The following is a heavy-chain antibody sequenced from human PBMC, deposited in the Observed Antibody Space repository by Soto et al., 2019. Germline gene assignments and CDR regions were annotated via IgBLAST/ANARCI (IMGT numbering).Heavy chain of an antibody. CDR2: IYPGDSDT. D-gene: IGHD2-2*01. V-gene: IGHV5-51*01. Sequence: GASLKISCEGSGYSFTTYWIGWVRQMSGKGLEWMGIIYPGDSDTRYSPSFQGQVTISADDSITTAYLQWSTLKASDTAIYHCARARYSTSPMDVWGQGTTVTVSS. CDR1: GYSFTTYW. J-gene: IGHJ6*02. CDR3: ARARYSTSPMDV.